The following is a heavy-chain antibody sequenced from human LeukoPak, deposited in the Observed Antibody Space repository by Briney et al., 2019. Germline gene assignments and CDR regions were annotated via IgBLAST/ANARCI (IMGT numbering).Heavy chain of an antibody. D-gene: IGHD3-22*01. CDR2: INPNSGGT. CDR3: ARALNYYDSSGLSFTYDY. CDR1: GYTFTGYY. J-gene: IGHJ4*02. V-gene: IGHV1-2*04. Sequence: ASVKVSCKASGYTFTGYYMHWVRQAPGQGLEWMGWINPNSGGTNYAQKFQGWVTMTRDTSISTAYMELNRLRSDDTAVYYCARALNYYDSSGLSFTYDYWGQGTLVTVSS.